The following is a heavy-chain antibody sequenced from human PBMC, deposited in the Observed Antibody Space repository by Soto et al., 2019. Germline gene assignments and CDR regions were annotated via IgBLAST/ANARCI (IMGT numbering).Heavy chain of an antibody. J-gene: IGHJ6*02. CDR1: GYTCRNYD. V-gene: IGHV1-18*01. Sequence: QVQLVQSGAEVKRPGASVKVSCKASGYTCRNYDVAWVRRAPGHGLEWMGGISISKGKTYYQESLQGRVTMTMDTGTTTAYLEVRSLRSDDTAVYYCARKGYIGNFGLDVWGQGTTVTVSS. CDR3: ARKGYIGNFGLDV. CDR2: ISISKGKT. D-gene: IGHD5-12*01.